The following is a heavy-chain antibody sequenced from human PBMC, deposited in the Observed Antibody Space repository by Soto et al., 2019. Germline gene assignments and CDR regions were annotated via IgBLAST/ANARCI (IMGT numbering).Heavy chain of an antibody. J-gene: IGHJ6*02. V-gene: IGHV4-30-4*01. CDR2: IFYSGTT. D-gene: IGHD6-6*01. CDR3: ARVPSPVDYYYAMDV. CDR1: GDSISSGLNY. Sequence: PSATLSLTPNISGDSISSGLNYCRWIRQPLGEVLERLGYIFYSGTTYYNPSLKSRLTMSLDAAQNQSSLKLNSLTDADTAGYFWARVPSPVDYYYAMDVWGQGTMVTVSS.